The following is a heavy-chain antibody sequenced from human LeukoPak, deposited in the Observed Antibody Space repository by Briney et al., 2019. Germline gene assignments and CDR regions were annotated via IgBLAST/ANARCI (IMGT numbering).Heavy chain of an antibody. D-gene: IGHD3-22*01. Sequence: GGSLRLSCAASGFTVSSNYMSWVRQAPGKGLDWVSVIYSGGSTYYADSVKGRFTISRDNSKNTLYLQMNSLREEDTAVYYCARGHDYDSSVAYWGQGTPVTVSS. CDR2: IYSGGST. J-gene: IGHJ4*02. CDR3: ARGHDYDSSVAY. V-gene: IGHV3-66*01. CDR1: GFTVSSNY.